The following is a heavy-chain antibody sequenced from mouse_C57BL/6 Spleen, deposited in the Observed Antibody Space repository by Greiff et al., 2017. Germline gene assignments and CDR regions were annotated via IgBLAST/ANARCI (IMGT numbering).Heavy chain of an antibody. CDR3: ANYYGSSYDYYAMDY. CDR2: IDPSDSYT. CDR1: GYTFTSYW. J-gene: IGHJ4*01. V-gene: IGHV1-59*01. D-gene: IGHD1-1*01. Sequence: QVQLQQPGAELVRPGTSVKLSCKASGYTFTSYWMHWVKQRPGQGLEWIGVIDPSDSYTNYNQKFKGKATLTVDTSSSTAYMQLSSLTSEDSAVYYCANYYGSSYDYYAMDYWGQGTSVTVSS.